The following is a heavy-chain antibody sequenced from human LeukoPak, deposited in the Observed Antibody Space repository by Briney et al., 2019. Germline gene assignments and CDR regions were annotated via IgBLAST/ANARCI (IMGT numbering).Heavy chain of an antibody. D-gene: IGHD5-12*01. V-gene: IGHV1-69*05. Sequence: SVRVSCKASGGTFSSYAISWVRQAPGQGLEWMGGIIPIFGTANYAQKFQGRVTITTDESTSTAYMELSSLRSEDTAVYYCARAYSGYRDFDYWGQGTLVTVSS. CDR1: GGTFSSYA. J-gene: IGHJ4*02. CDR3: ARAYSGYRDFDY. CDR2: IIPIFGTA.